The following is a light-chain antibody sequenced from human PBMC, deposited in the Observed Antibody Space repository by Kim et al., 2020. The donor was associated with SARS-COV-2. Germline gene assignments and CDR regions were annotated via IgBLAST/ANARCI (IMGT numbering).Light chain of an antibody. Sequence: QSALTQPASVSGSPGQSITISCSGTSSDVGGSIYVSWYQQHPGKAPKLIIYDVSSRPSGVSTRFSGSKSGNTASLTISGLQAEDEAEYFCSSHTRSTTLYVFGTGTTVTVL. V-gene: IGLV2-14*03. CDR2: DVS. J-gene: IGLJ1*01. CDR3: SSHTRSTTLYV. CDR1: SSDVGGSIY.